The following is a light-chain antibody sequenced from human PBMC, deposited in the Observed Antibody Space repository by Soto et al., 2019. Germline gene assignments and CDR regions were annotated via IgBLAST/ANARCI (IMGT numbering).Light chain of an antibody. CDR1: QGISSY. Sequence: DIQLTQSPSFLSASVGDRVTITCRASQGISSYLAWYQQKPGKAPKLLIYAASTLQSGVPSRFSGSGSGTEFTITISSLQPEDFATYYCQQLNSYPLTLGPGNKVDIK. J-gene: IGKJ3*01. V-gene: IGKV1-9*01. CDR2: AAS. CDR3: QQLNSYPLT.